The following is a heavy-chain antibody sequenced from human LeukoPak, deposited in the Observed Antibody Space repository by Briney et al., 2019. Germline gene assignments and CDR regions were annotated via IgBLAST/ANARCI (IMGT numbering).Heavy chain of an antibody. CDR1: GYTFTSYG. Sequence: ASVRVSCKASGYTFTSYGISWVRQAPGQGLEWMGWISAYNGNTNYAQKLQGRVTMTTDTSTSTAYMELRSLRSDDTAVYYCARVKWERVYYYMDVWGKGTTVTVSS. CDR2: ISAYNGNT. V-gene: IGHV1-18*01. J-gene: IGHJ6*03. CDR3: ARVKWERVYYYMDV. D-gene: IGHD1-26*01.